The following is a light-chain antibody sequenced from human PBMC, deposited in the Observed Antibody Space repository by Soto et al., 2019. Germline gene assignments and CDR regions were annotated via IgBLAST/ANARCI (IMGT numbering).Light chain of an antibody. CDR3: ISYTVSRSYV. V-gene: IGLV2-14*01. J-gene: IGLJ1*01. CDR1: ISYICTYDH. CDR2: SVS. Sequence: QSVLTKHASVSGSPGQSITITYSVTISYICTYDHVAWFQQFPGKTPKLMIYSVSNRPSGVSYRFSGSKSGNTASLTISGLQAEEEADYYCISYTVSRSYVFGTGTKVNVL.